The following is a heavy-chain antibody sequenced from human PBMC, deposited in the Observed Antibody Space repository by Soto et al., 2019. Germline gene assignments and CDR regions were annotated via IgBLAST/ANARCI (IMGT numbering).Heavy chain of an antibody. J-gene: IGHJ6*01. Sequence: SVKVSCKASGGTFSSYAISWVRQAPGQGLEWMGGINPIFGTANYAQKFQGRVTITADESTSTAYMQLSSLRSEDTAVYYCARDRDYCSSTSWYGYYHYYGMDVWGQGTTVTVSS. CDR3: ARDRDYCSSTSWYGYYHYYGMDV. D-gene: IGHD2-2*01. CDR1: GGTFSSYA. V-gene: IGHV1-69*13. CDR2: INPIFGTA.